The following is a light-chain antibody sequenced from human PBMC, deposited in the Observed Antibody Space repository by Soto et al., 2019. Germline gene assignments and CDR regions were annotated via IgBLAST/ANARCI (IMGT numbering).Light chain of an antibody. Sequence: QSVLTQPASVSGSPGQSITISCTGTSSDVGGYKYVSWYQQHPGKAPKLMTYEVSNRPSGVSNRFSGSKSGNTASLTISGLQAEDEADYFCSSYTTSSTLVFGGGTKLTVL. CDR2: EVS. V-gene: IGLV2-14*01. CDR3: SSYTTSSTLV. J-gene: IGLJ2*01. CDR1: SSDVGGYKY.